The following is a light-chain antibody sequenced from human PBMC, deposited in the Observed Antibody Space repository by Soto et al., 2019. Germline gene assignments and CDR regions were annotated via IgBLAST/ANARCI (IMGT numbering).Light chain of an antibody. Sequence: DIQMTQSPSTLSASVGDRVTITCRASQSISSWLAWYQQKPGKAPKLLIYDASSLESGVPSRFSGSGSGTEFTLTIISLQPDDFATYYCQQYNIYLLTFGGGTKVEIK. J-gene: IGKJ4*01. V-gene: IGKV1-5*01. CDR1: QSISSW. CDR3: QQYNIYLLT. CDR2: DAS.